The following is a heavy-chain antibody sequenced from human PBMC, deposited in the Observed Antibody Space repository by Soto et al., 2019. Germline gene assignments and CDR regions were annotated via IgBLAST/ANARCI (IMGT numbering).Heavy chain of an antibody. CDR3: TTDHKTWIQLWSHDAFDI. CDR2: IKSKTDGGTT. D-gene: IGHD5-18*01. J-gene: IGHJ3*02. CDR1: GFTFSNAW. Sequence: EVQLVESGGGLVKPGGSLRLSCAASGFTFSNAWMNWVRQAPGKGLEWVGRIKSKTDGGTTDYAAPVKGRFTISRDDSKSTLYLHMNSLKTDDTAVYYCTTDHKTWIQLWSHDAFDIWGQGTLVTVSS. V-gene: IGHV3-15*07.